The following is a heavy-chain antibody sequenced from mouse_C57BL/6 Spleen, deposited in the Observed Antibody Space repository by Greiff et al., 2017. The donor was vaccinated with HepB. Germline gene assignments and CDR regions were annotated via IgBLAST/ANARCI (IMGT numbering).Heavy chain of an antibody. V-gene: IGHV1-18*01. CDR2: INPNNGGT. Sequence: EVQPQQSGPELVKPGASVKIPCKASGYTFTDYNMDWVKQSHGKSLEWIGDINPNNGGTIYNQKFKGKATLTVDKSSSTAYMELRSLTSEDTAVYYCARRDYGNYLYWYFDVWGTGTTVTVSS. J-gene: IGHJ1*03. CDR1: GYTFTDYN. D-gene: IGHD2-1*01. CDR3: ARRDYGNYLYWYFDV.